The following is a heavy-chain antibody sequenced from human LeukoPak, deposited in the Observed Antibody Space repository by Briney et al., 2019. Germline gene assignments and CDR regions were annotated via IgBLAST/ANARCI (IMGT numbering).Heavy chain of an antibody. Sequence: GGSLRLSCAASGFTFSSYEMNWVRQAPGKGLEWVSYISSSGSTIYYADSVKGRFTISRDNAKNSLYLQMNSLRAEDTAVYYCARGPNYYVSSGYYYWGQGTLVTVSS. CDR2: ISSSGSTI. D-gene: IGHD3-22*01. V-gene: IGHV3-48*03. J-gene: IGHJ4*02. CDR3: ARGPNYYVSSGYYY. CDR1: GFTFSSYE.